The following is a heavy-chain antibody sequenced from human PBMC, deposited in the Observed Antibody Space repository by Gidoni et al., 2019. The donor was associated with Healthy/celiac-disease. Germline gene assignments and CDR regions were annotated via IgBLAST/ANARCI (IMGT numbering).Heavy chain of an antibody. CDR3: ARHPFNRDGRLVDFDY. CDR2: IFPIFGTA. D-gene: IGHD2-2*01. J-gene: IGHJ4*02. V-gene: IGHV1-69*01. Sequence: QVQLVQSGAEVKKPGSSVKVSCKASGGTFSSYAISWVRQAPGQGLEWMGGIFPIFGTANYAQKFQGRVTLTADESTSTAYMELSSLRSEDTAVYYCARHPFNRDGRLVDFDYWGQGTLVTVSS. CDR1: GGTFSSYA.